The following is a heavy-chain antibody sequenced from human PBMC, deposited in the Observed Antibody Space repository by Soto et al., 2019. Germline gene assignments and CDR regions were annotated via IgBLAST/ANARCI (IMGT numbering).Heavy chain of an antibody. CDR2: ISQSGST. Sequence: QVQLHQWGAGLLKPSETLSLACSIYSGSFSGFYWSWIRQPPGKRLEWIGEISQSGSTNYNPSLKSRVSISVDTSKNQFSLNLTSVPAADTAVYYCARAPKVSGSSQTRPDFWGQGALVTVSS. V-gene: IGHV4-34*01. J-gene: IGHJ4*02. CDR1: SGSFSGFY. D-gene: IGHD6-6*01. CDR3: ARAPKVSGSSQTRPDF.